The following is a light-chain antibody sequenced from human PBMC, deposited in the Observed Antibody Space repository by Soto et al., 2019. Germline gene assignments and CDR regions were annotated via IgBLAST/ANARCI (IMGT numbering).Light chain of an antibody. CDR3: QQSFDRSFT. V-gene: IGKV1-9*01. Sequence: DIHLTQSPSSLSASVGDRVTITCRASQAITNNLAWYQQKPGNPPKLLIYEESTLHSGVPSRFSGRKVGTQFILTIDSLQPEDFATYYCQQSFDRSFTFGQGTKLE. CDR1: QAITNN. CDR2: EES. J-gene: IGKJ2*01.